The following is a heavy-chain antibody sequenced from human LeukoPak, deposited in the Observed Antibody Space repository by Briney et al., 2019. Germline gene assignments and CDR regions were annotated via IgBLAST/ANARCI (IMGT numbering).Heavy chain of an antibody. J-gene: IGHJ4*02. V-gene: IGHV4-4*07. CDR1: GGSISSYY. D-gene: IGHD6-13*01. CDR3: ARQIAAAGKAGFDY. Sequence: SETLSLTCTVSGGSISSYYWTWIRQPAGKGLEWIGRIYTTGSTNYNPSLNSRVTMSVDTSKNQFSLKLNSVTAADTAVYYCARQIAAAGKAGFDYWAQGTLVTVSS. CDR2: IYTTGST.